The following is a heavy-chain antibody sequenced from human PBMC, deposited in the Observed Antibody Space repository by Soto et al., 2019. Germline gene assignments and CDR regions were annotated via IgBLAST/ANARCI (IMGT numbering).Heavy chain of an antibody. J-gene: IGHJ4*02. CDR1: GFSLSSYS. Sequence: QVQLVESGGGVVQPGRSLRLSCAVSGFSLSSYSLHWVRQAPGKGLEWVSVISYDGNKKLYGDSVKGRVSISRDTSINNVYLQLNRLRPEDTAVYYCARSIAVAGLDYWGQGTLVTVSS. V-gene: IGHV3-30-3*01. D-gene: IGHD6-19*01. CDR2: ISYDGNKK. CDR3: ARSIAVAGLDY.